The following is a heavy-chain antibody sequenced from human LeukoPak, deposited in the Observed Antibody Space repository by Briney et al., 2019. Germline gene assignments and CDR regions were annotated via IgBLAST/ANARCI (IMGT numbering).Heavy chain of an antibody. CDR2: IIPILGIA. D-gene: IGHD1-26*01. CDR1: GGTFSSYA. Sequence: SVKVSCKASGGTFSSYAISWVRQARGQGLEWMGRIIPILGIANYAQKFQGRVTITADKSTSTAYMELSSLRSEDTAVYYCAIDKWELLGTFGYWGQGTLVTVSS. V-gene: IGHV1-69*04. J-gene: IGHJ4*02. CDR3: AIDKWELLGTFGY.